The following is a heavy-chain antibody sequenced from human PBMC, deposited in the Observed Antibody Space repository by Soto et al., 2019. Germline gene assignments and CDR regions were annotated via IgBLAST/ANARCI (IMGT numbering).Heavy chain of an antibody. CDR2: INSDGTTT. V-gene: IGHV3-74*01. CDR1: GFTFRGYW. Sequence: SGGSLRLSCGGSGFTFRGYWMHWVRQSPGKGLVWVSRINSDGTTTAYADSVKGRFTISRDNSKNTLFLQMTSLRADDTAVYYCTPCRGESCHGGYFGMDVWGQGTTVTVSS. CDR3: TPCRGESCHGGYFGMDV. J-gene: IGHJ6*02. D-gene: IGHD2-15*01.